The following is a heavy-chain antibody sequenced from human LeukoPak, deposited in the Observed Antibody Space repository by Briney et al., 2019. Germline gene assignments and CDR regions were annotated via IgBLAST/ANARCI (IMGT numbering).Heavy chain of an antibody. J-gene: IGHJ4*02. V-gene: IGHV4-39*01. CDR3: ARSPCAAHCNQKYYFDY. CDR1: GGSISSYSSY. D-gene: IGHD2-21*02. CDR2: IYYSENT. Sequence: SETLSLTCTVSGGSISSYSSYWGWTRQPPGKGLEWIGNIYYSENTYSNPSLKSRVTISVDTSKNQLSLKLSSVTAADTAGYYCARSPCAAHCNQKYYFDYWGQGTLATVSS.